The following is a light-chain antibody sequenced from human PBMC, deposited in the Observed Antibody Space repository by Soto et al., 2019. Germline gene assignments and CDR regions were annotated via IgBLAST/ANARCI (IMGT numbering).Light chain of an antibody. J-gene: IGKJ1*01. CDR2: AAS. CDR1: QSISTY. Sequence: ITRSPGSLCASVGDRVTITCRASQSISTYLNWYQQTPGKAPKLLIYAASSLQSGVPSRFSGSGSGTDFTLTISSLHPEDSATYYCQQSYSTPPTFGQGTKVDIK. V-gene: IGKV1-39*01. CDR3: QQSYSTPPT.